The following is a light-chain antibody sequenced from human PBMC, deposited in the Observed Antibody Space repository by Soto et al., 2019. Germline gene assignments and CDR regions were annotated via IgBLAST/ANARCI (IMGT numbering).Light chain of an antibody. CDR1: DSDVGGYNY. CDR3: SSYTTSDTLRVL. CDR2: DVT. Sequence: QSVLTQPASVSGSPGQSITISCSGTDSDVGGYNYVSWYQHHPGKVPRLMIYDVTNRPSGVSNRFSGSKSGNTASLTISGLKVEDEADYYYSSYTTSDTLRVLFGGGTKVTVL. J-gene: IGLJ2*01. V-gene: IGLV2-14*03.